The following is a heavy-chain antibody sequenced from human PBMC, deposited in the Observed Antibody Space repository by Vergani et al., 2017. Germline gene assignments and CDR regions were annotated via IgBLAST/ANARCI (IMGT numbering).Heavy chain of an antibody. D-gene: IGHD1/OR15-1a*01. V-gene: IGHV3-23*01. J-gene: IGHJ4*02. CDR2: ISGGDDTS. Sequence: EVQMLESGGGLVQPGGSRRLSCVASGFTFSNYHMNWFRQAPGKGLEWVSTISGGDDTSAYAESVKGRFTISRDNSKNTLYLQMNSLRAEDTAVYCCGKLTHGTLLMGGPIWGHWGQGTLVTVSS. CDR1: GFTFSNYH. CDR3: GKLTHGTLLMGGPIWGH.